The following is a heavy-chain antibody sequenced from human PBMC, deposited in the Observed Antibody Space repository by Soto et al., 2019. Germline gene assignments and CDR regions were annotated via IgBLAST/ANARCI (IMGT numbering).Heavy chain of an antibody. Sequence: GGSLRLSCAASGFTFSSYDMHWVRQATGKGLEWVSAIGTAGDTYYPGSVKGRFTISRENAKNSLYLQMNSLRAGDTAVYYCARGPEYSSSYYYYGMDVWGQGTTVTVSS. V-gene: IGHV3-13*01. D-gene: IGHD6-6*01. J-gene: IGHJ6*02. CDR1: GFTFSSYD. CDR2: IGTAGDT. CDR3: ARGPEYSSSYYYYGMDV.